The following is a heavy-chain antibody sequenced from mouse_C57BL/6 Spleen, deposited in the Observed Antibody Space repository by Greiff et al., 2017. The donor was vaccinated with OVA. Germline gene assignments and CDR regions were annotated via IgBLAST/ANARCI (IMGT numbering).Heavy chain of an antibody. J-gene: IGHJ4*01. CDR1: GYTFTSYT. D-gene: IGHD2-4*01. CDR3: ARLGDYGAMDY. CDR2: INPSSGYT. V-gene: IGHV1-4*01. Sequence: QVQLQQSGAELVRPGASVKMSCKASGYTFTSYTMHWVKQRPGQGLEWIGYINPSSGYTKYNQKFKDKATLTADKSSSTAYMQLSSLTSEDSAVYYCARLGDYGAMDYWGQGTSVTVSS.